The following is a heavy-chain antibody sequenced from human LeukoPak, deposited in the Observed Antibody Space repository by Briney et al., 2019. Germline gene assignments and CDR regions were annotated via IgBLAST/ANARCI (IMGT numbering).Heavy chain of an antibody. J-gene: IGHJ6*02. D-gene: IGHD3-22*01. CDR2: ISSSGSTI. CDR1: GFTFSDYY. CDR3: ARGPCDRDYYYYGMDV. Sequence: GGSLRLSCAASGFTFSDYYMSWIRQAPGKGLEWVSYISSSGSTIYYANSVKGRFTISRDNAKNSLYLQMNSLRAEDTAVYYCARGPCDRDYYYYGMDVWGQGTTVTVSS. V-gene: IGHV3-11*01.